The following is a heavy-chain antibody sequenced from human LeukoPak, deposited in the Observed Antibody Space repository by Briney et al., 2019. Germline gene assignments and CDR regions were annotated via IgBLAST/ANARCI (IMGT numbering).Heavy chain of an antibody. CDR3: ARAPRPYYYGMDV. Sequence: PSETLSLTCAVSGGSISSGGYSWSWIRQPPGKGLEWIGYIYHSGSTNYNPSLKSRVTISVDTSKNQFSLKLSSVTAADTAVYYCARAPRPYYYGMDVWGQGTTVTVSS. CDR1: GGSISSGGYS. J-gene: IGHJ6*02. CDR2: IYHSGST. V-gene: IGHV4-30-2*01.